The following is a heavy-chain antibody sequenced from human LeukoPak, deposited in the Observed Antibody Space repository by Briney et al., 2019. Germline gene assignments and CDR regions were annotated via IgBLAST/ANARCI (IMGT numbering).Heavy chain of an antibody. V-gene: IGHV1-69*04. J-gene: IGHJ6*02. CDR3: TRTPHFYDSSGYYYYYGMDV. D-gene: IGHD3-22*01. CDR1: GGTFSSYA. Sequence: ASVKVSCKASGGTFSSYAISWVRQAPGQGLEWMGRIIPILGIANYAQKFQGRVTITADKSTSTAYMELSSLRSEDTAVYYCTRTPHFYDSSGYYYYYGMDVWGQGTTVTVSS. CDR2: IIPILGIA.